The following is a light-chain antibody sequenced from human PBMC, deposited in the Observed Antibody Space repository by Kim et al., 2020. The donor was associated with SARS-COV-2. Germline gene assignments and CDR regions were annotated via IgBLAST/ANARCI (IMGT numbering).Light chain of an antibody. CDR3: QHSWT. Sequence: GDRVTITCRASQSISSYLNWYQQKPGKAPNLLIYAASTLQSGVPSRFSGSGYGTDFTLTISSLQPEDFASYYCQHSWTFGQGTK. CDR2: AAS. J-gene: IGKJ1*01. V-gene: IGKV1-39*01. CDR1: QSISSY.